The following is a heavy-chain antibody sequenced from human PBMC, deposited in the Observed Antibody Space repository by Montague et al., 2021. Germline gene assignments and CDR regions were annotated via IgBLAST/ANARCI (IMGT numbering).Heavy chain of an antibody. V-gene: IGHV4-59*12. D-gene: IGHD1-1*01. CDR2: IYYTGTT. CDR1: GGSISGY. J-gene: IGHJ4*02. Sequence: SETLSLTCTVSGGSISGYWSWIRQPPWKGLEWLGYIYYTGTTKYXPSLRSRVTISVDTSKNQFSLKLSSVTAADTAVYYCARVDDHGHSDYWGQGTLVTVSS. CDR3: ARVDDHGHSDY.